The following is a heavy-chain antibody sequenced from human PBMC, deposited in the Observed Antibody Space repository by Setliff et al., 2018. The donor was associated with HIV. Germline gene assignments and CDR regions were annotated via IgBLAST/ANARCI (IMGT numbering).Heavy chain of an antibody. J-gene: IGHJ4*02. CDR2: IYHSGST. D-gene: IGHD3-10*01. V-gene: IGHV4-38-2*01. CDR1: GYSISNGYY. CDR3: AARNSGNPTGHFDY. Sequence: SETLSLTCALSGYSISNGYYWGWIRQPSGKGLEWIGSIYHSGSTFYNPSLRSRVTISVDTSQDQLSLRLTSVTAADTAVYYCAARNSGNPTGHFDYWGQGTLVTVSS.